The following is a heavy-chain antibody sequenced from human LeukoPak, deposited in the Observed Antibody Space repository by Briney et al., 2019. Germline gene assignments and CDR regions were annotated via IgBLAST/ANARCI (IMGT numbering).Heavy chain of an antibody. V-gene: IGHV3-30*18. J-gene: IGHJ4*02. Sequence: GGSLRLSCAASGFTFSIYAMSWVRQAPGKGLEWVALVSYDGSDKYYADSVKGRFTISRDNSKNTLYLQMNSLRGEDTAVYYCAKAHLLDWLLPFDYWGQGTLVTVSS. D-gene: IGHD3/OR15-3a*01. CDR1: GFTFSIYA. CDR2: VSYDGSDK. CDR3: AKAHLLDWLLPFDY.